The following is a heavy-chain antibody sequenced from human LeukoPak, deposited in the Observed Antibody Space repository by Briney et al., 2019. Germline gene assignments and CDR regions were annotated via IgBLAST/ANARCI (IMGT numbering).Heavy chain of an antibody. CDR1: GGSISSSSYY. J-gene: IGHJ4*02. V-gene: IGHV4-39*01. CDR2: IYYSGST. CDR3: ARRVHIVVVTAISFFDY. Sequence: PSETLSLTCTVSGGSISSSSYYWGWVRQPPGKGLEWIGSIYYSGSTYYNPSLKSRVTISVDTSKNQFSLKLSSVTAADTAVYYCARRVHIVVVTAISFFDYWGQGTLVTVSS. D-gene: IGHD2-21*02.